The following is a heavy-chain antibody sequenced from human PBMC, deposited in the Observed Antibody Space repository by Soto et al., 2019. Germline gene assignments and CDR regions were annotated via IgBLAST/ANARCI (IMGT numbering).Heavy chain of an antibody. V-gene: IGHV3-74*01. CDR2: INADGTST. CDR3: VKVLARGVGVPRFYFDS. D-gene: IGHD2-2*01. CDR1: GFTFSNSW. J-gene: IGHJ4*02. Sequence: GGSLRLSCAASGFTFSNSWMHWVRQVSGKGLEWVSRINADGTSTSYADSVKGRFTISRDNAKNTLYLHVNSLRAEDTAVYYCVKVLARGVGVPRFYFDSWGQGALVTISS.